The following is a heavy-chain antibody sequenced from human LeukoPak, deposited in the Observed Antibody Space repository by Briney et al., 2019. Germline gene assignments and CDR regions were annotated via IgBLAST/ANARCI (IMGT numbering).Heavy chain of an antibody. V-gene: IGHV3-23*01. CDR3: AKARPIGYTSSWYRAYFDY. CDR2: ISGSGGST. D-gene: IGHD6-13*01. CDR1: GFTFGSYA. Sequence: GGSLRLSCAASGFTFGSYAMSWVRQAPGKGLEWVSAISGSGGSTYYADSVKGRFTISRDNSKNTLYLQMNSLRAEDTAVYYCAKARPIGYTSSWYRAYFDYWGQGTLVTVSS. J-gene: IGHJ4*02.